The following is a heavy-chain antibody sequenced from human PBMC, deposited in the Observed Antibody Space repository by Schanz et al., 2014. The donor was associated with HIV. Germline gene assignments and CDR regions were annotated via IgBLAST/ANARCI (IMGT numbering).Heavy chain of an antibody. CDR3: AKDNGWPLASYYGMDV. V-gene: IGHV3-9*01. Sequence: VQLVESGGGVVQPGRSLRLSCAASGFTFDDYVMHWVRQAPGKGLEWVSGISWKSDSIGYADSVKGRFTISRDNAKNTLYLQMNSLRAEDTALYYCAKDNGWPLASYYGMDVWGQGTTVTVSS. CDR2: ISWKSDSI. J-gene: IGHJ6*02. CDR1: GFTFDDYV. D-gene: IGHD6-19*01.